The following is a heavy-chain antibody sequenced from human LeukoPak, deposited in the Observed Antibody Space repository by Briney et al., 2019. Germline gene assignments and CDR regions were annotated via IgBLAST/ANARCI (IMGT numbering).Heavy chain of an antibody. D-gene: IGHD6-13*01. CDR1: GGSISSYY. J-gene: IGHJ5*02. Sequence: SETLSLTCTVSGGSISSYYWSWIRQPPGKGLEWIGSIYHSGNTYYNPSLKSRVTISVDTSKNQFSLKLSSVTAADTALYYCASCSSWRELSFDPWGQGTLVTVSS. V-gene: IGHV4-59*08. CDR3: ASCSSWRELSFDP. CDR2: IYHSGNT.